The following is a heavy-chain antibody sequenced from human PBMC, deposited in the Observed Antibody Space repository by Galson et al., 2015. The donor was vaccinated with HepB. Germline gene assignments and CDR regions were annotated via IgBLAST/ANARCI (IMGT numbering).Heavy chain of an antibody. Sequence: SLRLSCAASGLTFSTYAMSWVRQPPGKGLEWVSGISGRGGSTYYVDSVKGRFTISRDNSENTLYLQMNGLRAEDTAVYYCARDPGVDYGGNSGSYFDYWGQGTLVIVSS. V-gene: IGHV3-23*01. CDR1: GLTFSTYA. CDR3: ARDPGVDYGGNSGSYFDY. D-gene: IGHD4-23*01. CDR2: ISGRGGST. J-gene: IGHJ4*02.